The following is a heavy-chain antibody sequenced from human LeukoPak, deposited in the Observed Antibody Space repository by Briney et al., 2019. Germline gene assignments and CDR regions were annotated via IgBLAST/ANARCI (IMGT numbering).Heavy chain of an antibody. D-gene: IGHD3-3*01. CDR1: GGSISSGAYY. CDR3: AREGGFYRPLDY. J-gene: IGHJ4*02. Sequence: SETLSLTCSVSGGSISSGAYYWSWIRQHPGKGLEWIGYSYYTGNTYYNPSLKSRVTISVDTSKNQFSLNLSSVTAADTAVYYCAREGGFYRPLDYSGQGTLVTVSS. CDR2: SYYTGNT. V-gene: IGHV4-31*03.